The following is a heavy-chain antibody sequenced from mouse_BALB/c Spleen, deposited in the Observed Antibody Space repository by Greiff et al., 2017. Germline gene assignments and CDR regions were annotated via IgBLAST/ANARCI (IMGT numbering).Heavy chain of an antibody. CDR2: ISSGGSYT. V-gene: IGHV5-9-4*01. CDR1: GFTFSSYA. Sequence: EVKLMESGGGLVKPGGSLKLSCAASGFTFSSYAMSWVRQSPEKRLEWVAEISSGGSYTYYPDTVTGRFTISRDNAKNTLYLEMSSLRSEDTAMYYWARRGGVITTVVGPFDYWGQGTTLTVSS. D-gene: IGHD1-1*01. CDR3: ARRGGVITTVVGPFDY. J-gene: IGHJ2*01.